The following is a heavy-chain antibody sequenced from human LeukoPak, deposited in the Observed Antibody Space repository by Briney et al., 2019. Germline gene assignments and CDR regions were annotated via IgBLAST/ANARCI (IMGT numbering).Heavy chain of an antibody. D-gene: IGHD4-17*01. CDR2: IRYDGTNK. Sequence: PGGSLILSCAASGFTFSTYGIHWVRQAPGKGLEWVAFIRYDGTNKWYANSVKGRFTISRDNSKNMLYLQMNSLRAEDTAVYHCAKDRDYGDYPSAYYYYMDVWGKGTTVTVSS. V-gene: IGHV3-30*02. CDR3: AKDRDYGDYPSAYYYYMDV. J-gene: IGHJ6*03. CDR1: GFTFSTYG.